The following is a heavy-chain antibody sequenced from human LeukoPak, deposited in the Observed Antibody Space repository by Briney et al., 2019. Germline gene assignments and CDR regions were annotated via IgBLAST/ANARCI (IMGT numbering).Heavy chain of an antibody. CDR2: ISSSSSYI. CDR1: GFTFSSYS. J-gene: IGHJ4*02. D-gene: IGHD2-2*01. CDR3: ARDSRCGSTSCYPYYVDY. Sequence: PGGSLRLSCAASGFTFSSYSMNWVRQAPRNGLEWVSSISSSSSYIYYADSVKGRFTISRDNAKNSLYLQMNSLRAEDTAVYYCARDSRCGSTSCYPYYVDYWGQGTLVTVSS. V-gene: IGHV3-21*01.